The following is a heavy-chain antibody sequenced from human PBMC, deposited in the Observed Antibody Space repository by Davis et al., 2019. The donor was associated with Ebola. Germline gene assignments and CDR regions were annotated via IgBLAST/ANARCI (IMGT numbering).Heavy chain of an antibody. V-gene: IGHV3-7*01. CDR3: VRGTVLFRGVDY. Sequence: PGGSLRLSCAASGFNFSNYWMNWVRQGPGKGLEWLANIKQDESKKNYVDSVKDRFTISRDNAKNTLYLQMSSLRGEDTAVYYCVRGTVLFRGVDYWGKGTLVTVSS. J-gene: IGHJ4*02. CDR1: GFNFSNYW. CDR2: IKQDESKK. D-gene: IGHD3-10*01.